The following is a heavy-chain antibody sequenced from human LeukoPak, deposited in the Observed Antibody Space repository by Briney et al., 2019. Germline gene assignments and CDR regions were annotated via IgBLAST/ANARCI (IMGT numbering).Heavy chain of an antibody. CDR1: GYTFTSYG. Sequence: GASVKVSCKASGYTFTSYGISWVRQAPGQGLEWMGWISAYNGNTNYAQKLQGRVTMTTDTSTSTAYMELRSLRSDDTAVYYCARDPTTAGIVLMAYFDYWGQGTLVTVSS. CDR3: ARDPTTAGIVLMAYFDY. V-gene: IGHV1-18*01. CDR2: ISAYNGNT. D-gene: IGHD2-8*01. J-gene: IGHJ4*02.